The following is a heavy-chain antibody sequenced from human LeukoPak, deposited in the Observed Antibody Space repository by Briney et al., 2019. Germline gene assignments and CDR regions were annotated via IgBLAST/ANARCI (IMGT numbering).Heavy chain of an antibody. CDR3: AVGDNFDY. Sequence: PGGSLRLSCAASGFTFSSYAMSWVRQAPGKGLEWISAISGSGGSTYYADSVKGRSTISRHNSKNTLYLQMNSLRAEDTAVYYCAVGDNFDYWGQGTLVTVSS. V-gene: IGHV3-23*01. CDR2: ISGSGGST. J-gene: IGHJ4*02. CDR1: GFTFSSYA. D-gene: IGHD3-16*01.